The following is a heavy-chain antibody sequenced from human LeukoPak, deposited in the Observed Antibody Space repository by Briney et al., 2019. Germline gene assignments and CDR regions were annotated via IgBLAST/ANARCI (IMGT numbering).Heavy chain of an antibody. D-gene: IGHD3-9*01. CDR2: ISYDGTNK. CDR1: GFTFSSYG. V-gene: IGHV3-30*18. J-gene: IGHJ6*02. Sequence: PGGSLRLSCAASGFTFSSYGMHWVRQAPGKGLEWVALISYDGTNKYYADSVKGRFTISRDNSKNTLFLQMNSLRAEDTAVYYCAKGDLYYDTAYYYYGMDVWGQGTTVTVSS. CDR3: AKGDLYYDTAYYYYGMDV.